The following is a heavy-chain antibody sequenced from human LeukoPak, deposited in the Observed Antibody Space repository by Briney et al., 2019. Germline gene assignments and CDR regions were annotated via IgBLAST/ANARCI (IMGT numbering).Heavy chain of an antibody. V-gene: IGHV3-53*05. CDR1: GFTVSSNY. CDR3: ARSGRGSSTDYLDS. J-gene: IGHJ4*02. Sequence: GGSLRLSCAATGFTVSSNYMNCVRQAPGKGLEWVSLIYGYENTRYADSVKGRFTISRDNSKNTLYLQMNSLSPDETAVYYCARSGRGSSTDYLDSWGQGTLVTVSS. D-gene: IGHD6-19*01. CDR2: IYGYENT.